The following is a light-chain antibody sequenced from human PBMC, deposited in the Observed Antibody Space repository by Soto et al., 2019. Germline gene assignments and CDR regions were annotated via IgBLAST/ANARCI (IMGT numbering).Light chain of an antibody. CDR3: QQYGRSPLT. CDR1: QSVKSNY. Sequence: EIVMTQFPGTLSLSPGEGATLSCRASQSVKSNYLAWYQQKPGPAPRLLIYGASSRATGIPDRFSGSGSGTDFTLTISRLEPEDFAVYYCQQYGRSPLTFGGGTKVEIK. CDR2: GAS. J-gene: IGKJ4*01. V-gene: IGKV3-20*01.